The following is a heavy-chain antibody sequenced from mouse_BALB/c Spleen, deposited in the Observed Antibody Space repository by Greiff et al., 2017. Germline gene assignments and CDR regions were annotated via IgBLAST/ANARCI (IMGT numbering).Heavy chain of an antibody. CDR2: IDPSDSET. Sequence: QVQLQQPGAELVKPGAPVKLSCKASGYTFTSYWMNWVKQRPGRGLEWIGRIDPSDSETHYNQKFKDKATLTVDKSSSTAYIQLSSLTSEDSAVYYCARENSYLYAIAYWGQGTSVTVSS. J-gene: IGHJ4*01. V-gene: IGHV1-69*02. CDR3: ARENSYLYAIAY. D-gene: IGHD2-12*01. CDR1: GYTFTSYW.